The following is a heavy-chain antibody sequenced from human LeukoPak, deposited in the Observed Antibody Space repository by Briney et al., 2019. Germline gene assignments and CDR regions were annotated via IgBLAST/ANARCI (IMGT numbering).Heavy chain of an antibody. CDR3: VKGYSGYDFNFDY. CDR2: ISSNGGST. CDR1: GFTFSSYA. Sequence: GGSLRVSCSASGFTFSSYAMHWVRQAPGKGLEYVSAISSNGGSTYYADSVKGRFTISRDNSKNTLYLQMSSLRAEDTAVYYCVKGYSGYDFNFDYWGQGTLVTVSS. D-gene: IGHD5-12*01. J-gene: IGHJ4*02. V-gene: IGHV3-64D*06.